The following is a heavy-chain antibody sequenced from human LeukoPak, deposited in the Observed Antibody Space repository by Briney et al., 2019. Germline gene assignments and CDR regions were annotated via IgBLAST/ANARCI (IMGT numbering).Heavy chain of an antibody. Sequence: GGSLRLSCAVSGFTFSSYGMHWVRQAPGKGLEWVAVIWYDGSNKYYADSVKGRFTISGDNSKNTLYLQMNSLRAEDTAVYYCTRIPSSTSSWYYFDYWGQGTLVTVSS. CDR3: TRIPSSTSSWYYFDY. CDR2: IWYDGSNK. CDR1: GFTFSSYG. D-gene: IGHD6-13*01. V-gene: IGHV3-33*01. J-gene: IGHJ4*02.